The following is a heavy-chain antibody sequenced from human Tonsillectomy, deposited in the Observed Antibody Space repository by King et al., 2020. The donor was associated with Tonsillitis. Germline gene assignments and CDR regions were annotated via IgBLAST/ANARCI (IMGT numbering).Heavy chain of an antibody. CDR1: GASISSYS. CDR2: IFYSGST. CDR3: ARDRALDYGFDY. Sequence: QLQLQESGPGLVKPSETLSLTCNVSGASISSYSWGWIRQPPGKELGGMGYIFYSGSTNYNPSPKSRVTRSVDTSKNQFSLKLSFVTAADSAVYYCARDRALDYGFDYWGQGTLVTVSS. V-gene: IGHV4-59*01. J-gene: IGHJ4*02. D-gene: IGHD4-17*01.